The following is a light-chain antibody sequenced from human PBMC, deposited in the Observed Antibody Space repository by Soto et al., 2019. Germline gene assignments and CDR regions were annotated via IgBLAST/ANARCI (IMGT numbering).Light chain of an antibody. CDR1: QGIGSV. CDR2: GAS. V-gene: IGKV1-8*01. J-gene: IGKJ5*01. CDR3: QHYLNYPIT. Sequence: AIRMTQSPSSLSASTGDRVTITCRASQGIGSVLAWYQQKPGTAPKVLISGASNLHGGVPSRFSGSGSRTDFTLAITHLQSEDFATYYCQHYLNYPITFGQGTRLEIK.